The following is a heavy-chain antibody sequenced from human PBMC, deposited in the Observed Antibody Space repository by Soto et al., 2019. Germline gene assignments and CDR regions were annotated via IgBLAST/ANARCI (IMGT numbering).Heavy chain of an antibody. CDR2: IYDSGDA. J-gene: IGHJ3*02. CDR3: VSSRTAVFGDALDI. CDR1: GGSISSYF. D-gene: IGHD3-3*01. Sequence: SSETLSLTCSVSGGSISSYFKNWILQAPGKGLEWIGCIYDSGDANYNPSLKSRVTLALDTSKNQFSLKLTSVTAADTAVYYCVSSRTAVFGDALDIWALGTMVTVS. V-gene: IGHV4-59*03.